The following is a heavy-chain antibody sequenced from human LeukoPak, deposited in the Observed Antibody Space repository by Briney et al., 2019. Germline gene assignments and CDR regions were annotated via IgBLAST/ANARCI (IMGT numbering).Heavy chain of an antibody. CDR2: IYSDGST. V-gene: IGHV3-53*01. CDR3: AKGGIIAAAGIDY. Sequence: GGSLRLSCAASGFTVSSNYMSWVRQAPGKGLEWVSEIYSDGSTYYAASVRGRFSISRDNSKNTLYLQMNSLRAEDTAVYYCAKGGIIAAAGIDYWGQGTLVTVSS. CDR1: GFTVSSNY. D-gene: IGHD6-13*01. J-gene: IGHJ4*02.